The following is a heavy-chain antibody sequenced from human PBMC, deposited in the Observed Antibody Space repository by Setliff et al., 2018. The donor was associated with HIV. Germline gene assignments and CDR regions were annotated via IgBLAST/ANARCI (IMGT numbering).Heavy chain of an antibody. Sequence: LSLTCIVSGGSISSGWWHWVRQAPGKGLEWVAMISYDGRDKYYADSVKGRFTMSRDNSKNTLHLQMNSLRTDDTAIYYCASRGYSVGFENWGQGTLVTVSS. D-gene: IGHD5-12*01. J-gene: IGHJ4*02. CDR3: ASRGYSVGFEN. CDR2: ISYDGRDK. CDR1: GGSISSGW. V-gene: IGHV3-30*03.